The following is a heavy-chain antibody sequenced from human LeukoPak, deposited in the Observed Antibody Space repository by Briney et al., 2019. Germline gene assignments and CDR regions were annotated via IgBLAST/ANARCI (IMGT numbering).Heavy chain of an antibody. CDR3: ARGYGSGSYYNF. CDR1: GGSISSYY. J-gene: IGHJ4*02. D-gene: IGHD3-10*01. V-gene: IGHV4-30-4*08. CDR2: IYYSGST. Sequence: PSETLSLTCTVSGGSISSYYWSWIRQPPGKGLEWIGYIYYSGSTYYNPSLKSRVTISVDTSKNQFSLKLSSVTAADTAVYYCARGYGSGSYYNFWGQGTLVTVSS.